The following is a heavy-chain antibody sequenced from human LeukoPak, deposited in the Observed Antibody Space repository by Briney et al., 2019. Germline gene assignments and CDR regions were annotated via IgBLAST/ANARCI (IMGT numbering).Heavy chain of an antibody. Sequence: GGSLRLSCAASGFTFSSYSMNWVRQAPGRGLEWVSSISSSSSYIYYADSVKGRFTISRDNAKNSLYLQMNSLRAEDTAVYYCARDGRSLSYFDYWGQGTLVTVSS. V-gene: IGHV3-21*01. CDR3: ARDGRSLSYFDY. CDR1: GFTFSSYS. D-gene: IGHD1-26*01. J-gene: IGHJ4*02. CDR2: ISSSSSYI.